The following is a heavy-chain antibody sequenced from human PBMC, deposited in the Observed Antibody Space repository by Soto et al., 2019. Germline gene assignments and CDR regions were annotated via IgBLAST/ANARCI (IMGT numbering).Heavy chain of an antibody. D-gene: IGHD3-10*01. CDR3: ARTSGNLGWFDP. V-gene: IGHV1-69*13. CDR1: GGTFSSYA. Sequence: SVKVSCKASGGTFSSYAISWVRQAPGQGLEWMGGIIPIFGTANYAQKFQGRVTITADESTSTAYMELSSLRSEDTAVYYCARTSGNLGWFDPWGQGTLVTVSS. CDR2: IIPIFGTA. J-gene: IGHJ5*02.